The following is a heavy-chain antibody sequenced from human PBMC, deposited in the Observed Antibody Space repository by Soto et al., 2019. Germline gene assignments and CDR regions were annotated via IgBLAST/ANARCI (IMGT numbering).Heavy chain of an antibody. CDR2: IRSKANSYAK. Sequence: EVQFVESGGGLVQPGGSLKLSCAASGYTFSDSAMHWVRQASGKGLEWVGRIRSKANSYAKVYAASVKGRFTITRDDSKNAAYLQMTGLKTEDTAVYYCARLWSVREPNFDYWGQGTLVSVSS. V-gene: IGHV3-73*02. D-gene: IGHD1-26*01. CDR1: GYTFSDSA. J-gene: IGHJ4*02. CDR3: ARLWSVREPNFDY.